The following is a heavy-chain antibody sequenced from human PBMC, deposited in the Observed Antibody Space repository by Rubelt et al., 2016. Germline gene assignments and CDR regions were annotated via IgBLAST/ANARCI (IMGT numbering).Heavy chain of an antibody. CDR3: AKDRGHPEMTTVTSGVWDY. Sequence: GSLRLSCAASGFTFSSYAMSWVRQAPGKGLEWVSAISGSGGSTYYADSVKGRFTISRDNSKNTLYLQMNSLRAEDTAVYYCAKDRGHPEMTTVTSGVWDYWGQGTLVTVSS. CDR2: ISGSGGST. CDR1: GFTFSSYA. D-gene: IGHD4-17*01. J-gene: IGHJ4*02. V-gene: IGHV3-23*01.